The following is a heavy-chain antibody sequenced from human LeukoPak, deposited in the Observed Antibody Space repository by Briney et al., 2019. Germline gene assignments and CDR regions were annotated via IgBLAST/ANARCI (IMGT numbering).Heavy chain of an antibody. V-gene: IGHV3-48*01. CDR2: ISTSSSTI. CDR3: ARDVGLTGN. CDR1: GFTFSSYS. J-gene: IGHJ4*02. D-gene: IGHD1-20*01. Sequence: GGSLRLSCAASGFTFSSYSMNWVRQAPGKGLEWVSYISTSSSTIYYADSVKGRFTISRDNAKNSLYLQMNSRRAEDTAVYYCARDVGLTGNWGQGTLVTVSS.